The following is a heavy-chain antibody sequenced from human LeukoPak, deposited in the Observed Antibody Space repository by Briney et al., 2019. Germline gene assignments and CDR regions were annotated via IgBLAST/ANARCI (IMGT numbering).Heavy chain of an antibody. CDR1: GFTFSSYA. CDR2: ISGSGGNT. J-gene: IGHJ3*01. V-gene: IGHV3-23*01. Sequence: GASLRLSCAASGFTFSSYAMSWVRQAPGKGLDWVSGISGSGGNTYYADSVKGRFTISRDNSKNTLYLQVNSLRAEDTAVYYCAKDRTYHDAFDFWGQGTMVTVSS. D-gene: IGHD2-2*01. CDR3: AKDRTYHDAFDF.